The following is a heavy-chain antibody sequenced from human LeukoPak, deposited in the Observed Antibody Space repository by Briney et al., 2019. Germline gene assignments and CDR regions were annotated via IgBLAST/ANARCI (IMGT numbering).Heavy chain of an antibody. CDR1: GGSISSGSYY. CDR3: ARVVVVPAAMAHYYYYYMDV. CDR2: IYTSGST. V-gene: IGHV4-61*02. Sequence: SETLSLTCTVSGGSISSGSYYWSWIRHPAGKGLEWIGRIYTSGSTNYNPSLKSRVTISVDTSKNQFSLKLSSVTAADTAMYYCARVVVVPAAMAHYYYYYMDVWGKGTTVTVSS. D-gene: IGHD2-2*01. J-gene: IGHJ6*03.